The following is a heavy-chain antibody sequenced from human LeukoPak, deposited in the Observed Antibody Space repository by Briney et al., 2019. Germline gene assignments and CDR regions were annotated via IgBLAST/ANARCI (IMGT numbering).Heavy chain of an antibody. V-gene: IGHV3-21*01. CDR3: AITVFGGYCSSSSCYAGGYLDY. J-gene: IGHJ4*02. D-gene: IGHD2-2*03. CDR1: GFTFSTYS. CDR2: ISCGSSHI. Sequence: PGGSLRLSCSASGFTFSTYSMNWVPQAPGKGLEWVSSISCGSSHIHYADSRKGRLTMSRDNAKQSLYLEIDRLGAEDTAVYDCAITVFGGYCSSSSCYAGGYLDYWGQGTLVTVSS.